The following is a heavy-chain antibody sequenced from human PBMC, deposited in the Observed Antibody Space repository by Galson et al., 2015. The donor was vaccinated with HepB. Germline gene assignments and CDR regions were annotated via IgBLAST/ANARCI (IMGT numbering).Heavy chain of an antibody. J-gene: IGHJ1*01. CDR2: ISNNGGRA. V-gene: IGHV3-64D*06. CDR3: VREGQFRYSSSWSYDL. CDR1: DFTFSNYV. D-gene: IGHD6-13*01. Sequence: SLRLSCAASDFTFSNYVMHWVRQAPGEGLEYVSAISNNGGRAYYTDSVKGRFTISRDNSKNTVYLQMTSLRSKDTAVYYCVREGQFRYSSSWSYDLWGQGTLVTVSS.